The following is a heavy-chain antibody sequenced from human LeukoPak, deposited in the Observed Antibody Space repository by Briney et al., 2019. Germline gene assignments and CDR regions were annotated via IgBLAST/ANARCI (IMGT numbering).Heavy chain of an antibody. D-gene: IGHD6-13*01. V-gene: IGHV4-59*13. Sequence: SETLSLTCTVSGGSISRNYWNWIRQPPGKGLEWIGHLSNSGSTNYNPSLKSRVTISVDTSKNQFSLKLNSVTAADTAVYYCARATETFSWFLQHWGQGTLVTVSS. CDR2: LSNSGST. CDR1: GGSISRNY. J-gene: IGHJ1*01. CDR3: ARATETFSWFLQH.